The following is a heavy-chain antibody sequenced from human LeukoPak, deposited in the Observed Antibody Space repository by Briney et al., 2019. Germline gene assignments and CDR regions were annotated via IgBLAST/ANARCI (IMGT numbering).Heavy chain of an antibody. CDR3: ATTGGSGWTFDY. Sequence: GKSLRLSCEASEFTFSTYGFHWVRQAPGKGLEWVSFISYDGTKRDHADSVRGRFTISRENSKNTMYLQMNILRIEDTAVYYCATTGGSGWTFDYWGQGTLVTVSS. D-gene: IGHD6-19*01. V-gene: IGHV3-30*03. CDR1: EFTFSTYG. CDR2: ISYDGTKR. J-gene: IGHJ4*02.